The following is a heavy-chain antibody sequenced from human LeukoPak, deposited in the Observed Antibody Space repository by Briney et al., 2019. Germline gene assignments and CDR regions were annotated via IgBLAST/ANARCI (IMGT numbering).Heavy chain of an antibody. V-gene: IGHV3-66*02. CDR1: GFTFSSYA. D-gene: IGHD3-22*01. Sequence: GGSLRLSCAASGFTFSSYAMSWVRQAPGKGLEWVSVIYSGGSTYYADSVKGRFTISRDNSKNTLYLQMNSLRAEDTAVYYCARDRGRGYDSSGYYWRYYFDYWGQGTLVTVSS. J-gene: IGHJ4*02. CDR2: IYSGGST. CDR3: ARDRGRGYDSSGYYWRYYFDY.